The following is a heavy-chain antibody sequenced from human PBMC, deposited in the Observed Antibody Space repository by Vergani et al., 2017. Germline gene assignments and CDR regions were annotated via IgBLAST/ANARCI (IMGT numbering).Heavy chain of an antibody. V-gene: IGHV4-38-2*01. Sequence: QVQVQESGPGLVKPSETLSLTCGVSGYSISSGYSWGWIRQPPGKGLEWMGRVYPSGTTNYNPSLNGRVTIFVDKSKNLLSLRLNSVTAADTAVYYCARGETRTDWFDPWGQGTLVTVSS. CDR3: ARGETRTDWFDP. CDR2: VYPSGTT. D-gene: IGHD3/OR15-3a*01. CDR1: GYSISSGYS. J-gene: IGHJ5*02.